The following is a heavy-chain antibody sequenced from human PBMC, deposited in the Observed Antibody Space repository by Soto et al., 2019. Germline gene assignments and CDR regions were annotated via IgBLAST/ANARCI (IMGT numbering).Heavy chain of an antibody. J-gene: IGHJ5*02. CDR2: IYHTGTT. CDR1: GGSINSGDYS. V-gene: IGHV4-30-2*01. D-gene: IGHD3-16*01. CDR3: ARVINYYDGSDDYLYAP. Sequence: SETLSLTCTVSGGSINSGDYSWTWIRQPPGKGLEWIGYIYHTGTTYYNMSLKSRVTISVDRSKNQFSLKLSSVTAADTAVYYCARVINYYDGSDDYLYAPCGQGTLV.